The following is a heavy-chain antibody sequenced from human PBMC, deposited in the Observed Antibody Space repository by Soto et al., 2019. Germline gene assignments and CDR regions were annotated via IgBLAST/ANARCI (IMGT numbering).Heavy chain of an antibody. J-gene: IGHJ4*02. CDR2: IYYSGNT. D-gene: IGHD2-8*01. Sequence: PSETLSLTCSVSGGSISSGYYYWSWIRQPPGKGLEWIGNIYYSGNTYYNPSLKSRLIISIDTSKNQFSLKVGSVTAADTAVYFCVSQRTSVLTQAYFDYWGPGALVTGSS. CDR1: GGSISSGYYY. CDR3: VSQRTSVLTQAYFDY. V-gene: IGHV4-30-4*01.